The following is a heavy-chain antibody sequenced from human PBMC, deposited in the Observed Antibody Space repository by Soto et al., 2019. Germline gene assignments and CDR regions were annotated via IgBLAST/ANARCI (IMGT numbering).Heavy chain of an antibody. CDR1: GFTFSSYS. J-gene: IGHJ4*02. CDR3: ARDGYCSSTSCYHGGLTADY. D-gene: IGHD2-2*03. V-gene: IGHV3-21*01. Sequence: GGSLRLSCAASGFTFSSYSMNWVRQAPGKGLEWVSSISSSSSYIYYSDSVKGRFSISRDNAKNSLYLQMNRLRAEDTALYYCARDGYCSSTSCYHGGLTADYWGQGTLVTVSS. CDR2: ISSSSSYI.